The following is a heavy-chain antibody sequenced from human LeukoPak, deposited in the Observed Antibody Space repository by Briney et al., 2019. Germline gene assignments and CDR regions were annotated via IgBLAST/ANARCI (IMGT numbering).Heavy chain of an antibody. CDR1: GGTFISYA. D-gene: IGHD6-13*01. CDR2: IIPIFGTA. CDR3: ARGIQSWYVFGMDV. Sequence: GASVKVSCKASGGTFISYAISWVRQAPGQGLEWMGGIIPIFGTANYAQKFQGRDTITADESTSTAYMELSSLRSEDTAVYYCARGIQSWYVFGMDVWGQGTTVTVSS. V-gene: IGHV1-69*13. J-gene: IGHJ6*02.